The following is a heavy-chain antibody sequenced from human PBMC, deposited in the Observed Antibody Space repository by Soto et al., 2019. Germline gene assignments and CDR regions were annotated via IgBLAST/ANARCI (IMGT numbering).Heavy chain of an antibody. D-gene: IGHD3-22*01. J-gene: IGHJ3*02. CDR2: ISSSSSYI. CDR3: ARGAYYYDSSGYDAFDI. Sequence: VGSLRLSCAGSGFTFTGFAMNWVRQAPGKGLEWVASISSSSSYIYYADSVKGRFTISRDNAKNSLYLQMNSLRAEDTAVYYCARGAYYYDSSGYDAFDIWGQGTMVTVSS. V-gene: IGHV3-21*01. CDR1: GFTFTGFA.